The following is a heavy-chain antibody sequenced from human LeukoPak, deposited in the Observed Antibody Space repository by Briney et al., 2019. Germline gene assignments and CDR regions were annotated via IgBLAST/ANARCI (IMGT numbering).Heavy chain of an antibody. D-gene: IGHD5-12*01. Sequence: GESLKISCKGSGYSFTSYWISWVRQMPGKGLEWMGRIDPSDSYTNYSPSFQGHVTTSADKSISTAYLQWSSLKASDTAMYYCARLLDIVATASDYWGQGTLVTVSS. CDR3: ARLLDIVATASDY. CDR1: GYSFTSYW. V-gene: IGHV5-10-1*01. J-gene: IGHJ4*02. CDR2: IDPSDSYT.